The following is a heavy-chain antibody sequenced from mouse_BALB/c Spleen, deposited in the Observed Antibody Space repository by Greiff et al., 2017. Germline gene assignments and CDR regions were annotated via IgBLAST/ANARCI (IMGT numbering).Heavy chain of an antibody. D-gene: IGHD1-2*01. J-gene: IGHJ4*01. CDR2: ISSGGSYT. V-gene: IGHV5-6*01. Sequence: EVQLVESGGDLVKPGGSLKLSCAASGFTFSSYGMSWVRQTPDKRLEWVATISSGGSYTYYPDSVKGRFTISRDNAKNTLYLQMSSLKSEDTAMYYCARQNYGYGGGAMDYWGQGTSVTVSS. CDR3: ARQNYGYGGGAMDY. CDR1: GFTFSSYG.